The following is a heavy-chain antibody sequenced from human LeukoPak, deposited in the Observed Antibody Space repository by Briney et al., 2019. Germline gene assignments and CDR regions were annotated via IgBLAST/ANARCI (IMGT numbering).Heavy chain of an antibody. V-gene: IGHV4-34*01. D-gene: IGHD4-23*01. CDR1: GGSFSGYY. J-gene: IGHJ4*02. Sequence: SETLSLTCAVYGGSFSGYYWRWVRQSPGEGVEWVGEINNSGSTKYNTSLTSRVTISVETSKNKSCLMGSCVTAAGTAGCCSAGWVGGTAFAYWGQGTLVTVSS. CDR3: AGWVGGTAFAY. CDR2: INNSGST.